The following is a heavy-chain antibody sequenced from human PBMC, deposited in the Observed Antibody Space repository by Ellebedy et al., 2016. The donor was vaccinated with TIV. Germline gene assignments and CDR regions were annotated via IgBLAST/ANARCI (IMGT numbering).Heavy chain of an antibody. V-gene: IGHV4-4*02. CDR3: ARDDCSGGSCYHY. Sequence: SQTLSLTCGVSDDSISRDKWWTWVRQAPGRALEWIGEIHHTKGTNYNPSLKSRVSMSVDKSKNQFSLNINSVTAADTAVYYCARDDCSGGSCYHYWGQGTLVTVSS. CDR1: DDSISRDKW. J-gene: IGHJ4*02. D-gene: IGHD2-15*01. CDR2: IHHTKGT.